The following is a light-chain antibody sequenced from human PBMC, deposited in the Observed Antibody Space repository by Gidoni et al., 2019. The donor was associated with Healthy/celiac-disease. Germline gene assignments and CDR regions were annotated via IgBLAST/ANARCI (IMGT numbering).Light chain of an antibody. CDR2: EVS. CDR1: SSDVGGYNY. J-gene: IGLJ3*02. Sequence: QSALTQPTSAFGSPAPSVTISCTVTSSDVGGYNYVSWYQQHPGKAPKLMIYEVSKRPSGVPDRFSGSNSGNTASLTVSGLQAEDEADYYCSSYAGSNNWVFGGGTKLTVL. CDR3: SSYAGSNNWV. V-gene: IGLV2-8*01.